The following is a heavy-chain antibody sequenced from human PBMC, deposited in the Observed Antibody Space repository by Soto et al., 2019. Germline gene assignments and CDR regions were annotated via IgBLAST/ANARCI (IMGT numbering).Heavy chain of an antibody. CDR1: GFSLSTSGVG. J-gene: IGHJ4*02. V-gene: IGHV2-5*01. Sequence: QITLKESGPTLVKPTQTLTLTCTFSGFSLSTSGVGVGWIRQPPGKALEWLALIYWNDDKSYSPSLKSRLTITKDTSKTQVVLTMTNMDPVDTATYYCAHRLSDHYYGSGSYSSGPFDYWGQGTLVTVSS. D-gene: IGHD3-10*01. CDR2: IYWNDDK. CDR3: AHRLSDHYYGSGSYSSGPFDY.